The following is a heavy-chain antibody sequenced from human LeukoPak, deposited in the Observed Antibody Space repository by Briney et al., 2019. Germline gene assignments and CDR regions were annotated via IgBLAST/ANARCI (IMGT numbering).Heavy chain of an antibody. CDR3: TRSSDYWGYYYYYMDV. CDR2: IRSKAYGGTT. D-gene: IGHD4-11*01. Sequence: GSLRLSCTASGFSFGDYAMSWVRQAPGKGLEWVGFIRSKAYGGTTEYAASVKGRFTISRDDSKNIAYLQMNSLKTEDTAVYYCTRSSDYWGYYYYYMDVWGKGTTVTISS. V-gene: IGHV3-49*04. J-gene: IGHJ6*03. CDR1: GFSFGDYA.